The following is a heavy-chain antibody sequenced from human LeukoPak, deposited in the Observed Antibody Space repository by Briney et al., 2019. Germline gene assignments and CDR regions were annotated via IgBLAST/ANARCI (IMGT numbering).Heavy chain of an antibody. CDR3: ARDSYPHSSGWYYFDY. D-gene: IGHD6-19*01. Sequence: SETLSLTCAVYGGSFSGYYWSWIRQPPGKGLEWIGYIYYSGSTNYNPSLKSRVTISVDTSKNQFSLKLSSVTAADTAVYYCARDSYPHSSGWYYFDYWGQGTLVTVSS. V-gene: IGHV4-59*01. CDR2: IYYSGST. J-gene: IGHJ4*02. CDR1: GGSFSGYY.